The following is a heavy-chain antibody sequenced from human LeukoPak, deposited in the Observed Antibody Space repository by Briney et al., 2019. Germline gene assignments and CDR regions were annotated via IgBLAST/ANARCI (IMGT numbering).Heavy chain of an antibody. Sequence: GGSLRLSCAASGFTFSSYSMNWVRQAPGKGLEWVSSISSSSSYIYYADSVKGRFTISRDNSKNTLYLQMNSLRAEDTAVYYCAKLTTYYYDSSGFDYWGQGTLVTVSS. D-gene: IGHD3-22*01. V-gene: IGHV3-21*04. CDR2: ISSSSSYI. CDR1: GFTFSSYS. J-gene: IGHJ4*02. CDR3: AKLTTYYYDSSGFDY.